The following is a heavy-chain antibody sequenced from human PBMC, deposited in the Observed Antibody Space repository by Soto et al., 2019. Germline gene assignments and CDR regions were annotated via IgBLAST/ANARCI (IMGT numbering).Heavy chain of an antibody. J-gene: IGHJ3*02. CDR3: ARDGPGNDAFDI. D-gene: IGHD1-26*01. V-gene: IGHV3-30-3*01. CDR1: GFTFSNYA. Sequence: QVQLVESGGGVVQPGRSLRLSCAASGFTFSNYAMHWVRQAPGKGLEWVAVISYDGSNKYYADSVKGRFTISRDNSKNTLYLQMNSLRAEDTAVYYCARDGPGNDAFDIWGQGTMVTVSS. CDR2: ISYDGSNK.